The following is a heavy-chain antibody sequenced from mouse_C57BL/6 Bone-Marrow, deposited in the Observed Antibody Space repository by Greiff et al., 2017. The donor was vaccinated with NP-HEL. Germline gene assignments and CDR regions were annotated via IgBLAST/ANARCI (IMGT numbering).Heavy chain of an antibody. D-gene: IGHD1-1*01. J-gene: IGHJ2*01. CDR1: GYTFTSYW. Sequence: QVQLQQSGAELVKPGASVKLSCKASGYTFTSYWMHWVKQRPGQGLEWIGMIHPNSGSTNYNEKFKSKATLTVDKSSSTAYMQLSSLTSEDSAVYYCARRGSSHFDYWGQGTTLTVSS. CDR2: IHPNSGST. CDR3: ARRGSSHFDY. V-gene: IGHV1-64*01.